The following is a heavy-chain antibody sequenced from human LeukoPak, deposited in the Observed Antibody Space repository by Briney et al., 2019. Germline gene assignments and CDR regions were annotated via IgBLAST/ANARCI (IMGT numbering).Heavy chain of an antibody. CDR1: GFTFDDYD. V-gene: IGHV3-9*01. D-gene: IGHD4-17*01. CDR2: ISWNSGSK. Sequence: GGSLRLSCAASGFTFDDYDMHWVRQAPGKGLEGVSDISWNSGSKDYADSVKGRFTISRDNANHSLYLQMTSLRSEDTAFYYCAKASGRLKHPDYGYYVVHAFDIWGQGTMVTVSS. CDR3: AKASGRLKHPDYGYYVVHAFDI. J-gene: IGHJ3*02.